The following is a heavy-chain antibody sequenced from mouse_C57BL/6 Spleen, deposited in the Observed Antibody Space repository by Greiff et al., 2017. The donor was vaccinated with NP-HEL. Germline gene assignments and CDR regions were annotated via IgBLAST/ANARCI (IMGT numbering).Heavy chain of an antibody. D-gene: IGHD3-2*02. CDR2: IDPSDSET. V-gene: IGHV1-52*01. J-gene: IGHJ2*01. Sequence: QVQLQQPGAELVRPGSSVKLSCKASGYTFTSYWMHWVKQRPIQGLEWIGNIDPSDSETHYNQKFKDKATLTVDKSSSTAYMQLSSLTSEDSAVYYCARDSSGSYFDYWGQGTTLTVSS. CDR1: GYTFTSYW. CDR3: ARDSSGSYFDY.